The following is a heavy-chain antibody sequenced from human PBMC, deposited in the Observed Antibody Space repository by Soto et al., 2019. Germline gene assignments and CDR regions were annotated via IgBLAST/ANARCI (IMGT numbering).Heavy chain of an antibody. Sequence: SETLSLTCTVSGGSISSYYWSWIRQPPGKGLEWIGYIYYSGSTNYNPSLKSRVTISVDTSKNQFSLKLSSVTAADTAVYYCARERSGFWSGYHYYYYGMDVWGQGTTVTVSS. V-gene: IGHV4-59*01. CDR1: GGSISSYY. CDR2: IYYSGST. CDR3: ARERSGFWSGYHYYYYGMDV. D-gene: IGHD3-3*01. J-gene: IGHJ6*02.